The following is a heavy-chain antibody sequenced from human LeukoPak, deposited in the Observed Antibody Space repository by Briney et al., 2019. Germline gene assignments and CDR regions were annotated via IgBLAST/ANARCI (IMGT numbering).Heavy chain of an antibody. CDR2: IWYDGSDK. J-gene: IGHJ4*02. CDR3: ARLCGSVSGYFDY. D-gene: IGHD6-19*01. Sequence: PGGSLRLSCAVSGYTFSSHGMHWDRQAPGKGLEWVAAIWYDGSDKYYADSVKGRFTISRDNSKNMLYLQMDSLRAEDTALYYCARLCGSVSGYFDYWGQRTLVTVSS. CDR1: GYTFSSHG. V-gene: IGHV3-33*01.